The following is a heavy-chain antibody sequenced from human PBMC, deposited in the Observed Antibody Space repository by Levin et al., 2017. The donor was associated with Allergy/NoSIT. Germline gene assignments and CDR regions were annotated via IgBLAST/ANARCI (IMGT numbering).Heavy chain of an antibody. V-gene: IGHV3-30-3*01. CDR2: ISYDGSNK. J-gene: IGHJ4*02. CDR1: GFTFSSYA. CDR3: ARDIRDCGGDCYSFDY. D-gene: IGHD2-21*02. Sequence: GGSLRLSCAASGFTFSSYAMHWVRQAPGKGLEWVAVISYDGSNKYYADSVKGRFTISRDNSKNTLYLQMNSLRAEDTAVYYCARDIRDCGGDCYSFDYWGQGTLVTVSS.